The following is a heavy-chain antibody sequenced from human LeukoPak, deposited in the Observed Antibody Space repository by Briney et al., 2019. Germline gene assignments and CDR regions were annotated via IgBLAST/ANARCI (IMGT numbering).Heavy chain of an antibody. J-gene: IGHJ6*02. CDR1: GYNFISYY. CDR2: INPSGGST. D-gene: IGHD2-8*01. V-gene: IGHV1-46*01. CDR3: AREDVVLVDAVRYYYYGMDV. Sequence: ASVKVSCKASGYNFISYYMYWVRQAPGQGLEWMGIINPSGGSTSYAQKFQDRVTMTRDTSTSTVYMELSSLKSEDTAVYYCAREDVVLVDAVRYYYYGMDVWRQGTTVTVSS.